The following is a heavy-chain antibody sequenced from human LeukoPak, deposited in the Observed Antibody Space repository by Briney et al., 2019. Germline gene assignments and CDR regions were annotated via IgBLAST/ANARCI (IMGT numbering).Heavy chain of an antibody. CDR3: ARDSIRQQLYYFDY. V-gene: IGHV3-9*01. CDR1: GFTFDDYA. CDR2: ISWNSGSI. D-gene: IGHD6-13*01. Sequence: GGSLRLSCAASGFTFDDYAMHWVRQAPGKGLEWVSGISWNSGSIGYADSLKGRFTISRDNSKNTLYLQMNSLRTEDTAVYYCARDSIRQQLYYFDYWGQGTLVTVSS. J-gene: IGHJ4*02.